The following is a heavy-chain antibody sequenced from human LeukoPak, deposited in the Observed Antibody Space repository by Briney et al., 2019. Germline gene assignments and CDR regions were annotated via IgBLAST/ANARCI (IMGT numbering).Heavy chain of an antibody. CDR2: INPNDGDT. CDR1: GYTFTDYY. D-gene: IGHD2-2*01. Sequence: EASVKVYCKASGYTFTDYYMHWVRQAPGQGFEWMGWINPNDGDTNYAQKFQGRVTMTRDTSISTAHMEVSRLRSDDTAVYYCARANFLYCSSSTCLFDYWGQGTLVTVSS. J-gene: IGHJ4*02. CDR3: ARANFLYCSSSTCLFDY. V-gene: IGHV1-2*02.